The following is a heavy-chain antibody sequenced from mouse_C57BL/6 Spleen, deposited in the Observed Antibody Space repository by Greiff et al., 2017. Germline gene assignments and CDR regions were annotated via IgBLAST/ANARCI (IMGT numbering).Heavy chain of an antibody. CDR1: GYTFTSYT. CDR2: INPSSGYT. V-gene: IGHV1-4*01. J-gene: IGHJ1*03. CDR3: ARSDPYEYFDV. D-gene: IGHD1-1*01. Sequence: VQLQQSGAELARPGASVKMSCKASGYTFTSYTMHWVKQRPGQGLEWIGYINPSSGYTKYNQKIKDQATLTADKSSSTAYMQLSSLTSEDSAVYYCARSDPYEYFDVWGTGTTVTVSS.